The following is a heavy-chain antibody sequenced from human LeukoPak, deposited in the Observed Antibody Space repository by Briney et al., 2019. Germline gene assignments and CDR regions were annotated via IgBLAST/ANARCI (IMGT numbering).Heavy chain of an antibody. V-gene: IGHV4-59*08. D-gene: IGHD7-27*01. J-gene: IGHJ4*02. CDR3: ARQANWVLFDY. CDR1: GGSISSYY. CDR2: IYYSGST. Sequence: SETLSLTCTVSGGSISSYYWSWIRQPPGKGLEWSGYIYYSGSTNYNPSLKSRVTISVDTSKNQFSLKLSSVTAADTAVYYCARQANWVLFDYWGQGTLVTVSS.